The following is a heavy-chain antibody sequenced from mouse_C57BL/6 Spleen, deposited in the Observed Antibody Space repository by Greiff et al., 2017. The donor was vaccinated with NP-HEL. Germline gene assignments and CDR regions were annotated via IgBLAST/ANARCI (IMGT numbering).Heavy chain of an antibody. CDR1: GFTFSDYG. J-gene: IGHJ1*03. CDR2: ISSGSSTI. Sequence: EVKRVESGGGLVKPGGSPKLSCAASGFTFSDYGMHWVRQAPEKGLEWVVYISSGSSTINYADTVKGRFTISRDNAKNTLFLQMTSLGSEDTAMYYCARNWEMSYWYFDGWGTGTTVTVSS. D-gene: IGHD4-1*01. V-gene: IGHV5-17*01. CDR3: ARNWEMSYWYFDG.